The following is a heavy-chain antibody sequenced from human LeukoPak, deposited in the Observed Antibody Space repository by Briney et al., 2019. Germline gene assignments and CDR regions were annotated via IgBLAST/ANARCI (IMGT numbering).Heavy chain of an antibody. V-gene: IGHV4-59*08. CDR1: GGSFSSYY. D-gene: IGHD3-9*01. J-gene: IGHJ6*03. CDR3: ARGVLYYDILTGYLDYYMDV. Sequence: SETLSLTCTVSGGSFSSYYWTWIRQPPGKGLEWIGYIDHSGSTNYNPSLKSRVTISSDTSKNQFSLKLSSVTAADTAVYYCARGVLYYDILTGYLDYYMDVWGKGTTVTISS. CDR2: IDHSGST.